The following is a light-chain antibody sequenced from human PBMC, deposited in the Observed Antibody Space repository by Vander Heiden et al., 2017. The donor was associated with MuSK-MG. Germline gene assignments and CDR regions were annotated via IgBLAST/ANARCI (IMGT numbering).Light chain of an antibody. J-gene: IGLJ1*01. CDR3: SSYTTSRTPYV. CDR1: HSPIGDYNY. V-gene: IGLV2-14*03. CDR2: DVS. Sequence: QSALTQPAAVSGSPGRPRTIPCPGAHSPIGDYNYVSWYQQHPGKAPKRIISDVSYPPSGVSRRFCGGRSGNTASLTISGLQPEDEADYYCSSYTTSRTPYVFGAGTKVTVL.